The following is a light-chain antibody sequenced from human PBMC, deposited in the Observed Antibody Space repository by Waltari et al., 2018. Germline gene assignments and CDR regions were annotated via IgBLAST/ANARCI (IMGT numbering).Light chain of an antibody. CDR3: AAWDDRLSAWV. CDR1: SSNTGSNF. Sequence: QSVLTQSPSASGTPGQRVTISCSGSSSNTGSNFLYWYQQFPGTAPKLLIYRITQRPSGVPDRFSGSKSGTSASLAISGLRSEDEADYYCAAWDDRLSAWVFGGGTKLTVL. J-gene: IGLJ3*02. V-gene: IGLV1-47*01. CDR2: RIT.